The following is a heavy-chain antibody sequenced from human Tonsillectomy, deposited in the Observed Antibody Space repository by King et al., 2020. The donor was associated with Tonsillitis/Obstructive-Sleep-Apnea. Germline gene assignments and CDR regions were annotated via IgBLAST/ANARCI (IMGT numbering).Heavy chain of an antibody. CDR1: GFTFISYA. D-gene: IGHD4-23*01. CDR2: ISGSGGST. V-gene: IGHV3-23*04. CDR3: AKDLRWNSHFDY. Sequence: QLVQSGGGLVQPGGSLRLSCAASGFTFISYAMSWVRQAPGKGLEWVSAISGSGGSTYYADSVKCRFTISRDHSKNTMYLQMNSLKAEDTAVYYCAKDLRWNSHFDYWGQGTLVTVSS. J-gene: IGHJ4*02.